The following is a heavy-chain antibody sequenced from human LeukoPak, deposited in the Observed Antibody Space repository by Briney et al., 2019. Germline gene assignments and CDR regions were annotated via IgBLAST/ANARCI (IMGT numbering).Heavy chain of an antibody. CDR2: IFYSGIT. CDR1: SGSIISGSHY. CDR3: GRSGGYSGYLSY. Sequence: SETLSLTCTVSSGSIISGSHYWGWIRQPPGKGLEWIGNIFYSGITYQNSSLKSRVTISVDTSKNQFSLKMTSVTAADTAVYYCGRSGGYSGYLSYLGQGTLVTVSS. J-gene: IGHJ4*02. V-gene: IGHV4-39*07. D-gene: IGHD1-26*01.